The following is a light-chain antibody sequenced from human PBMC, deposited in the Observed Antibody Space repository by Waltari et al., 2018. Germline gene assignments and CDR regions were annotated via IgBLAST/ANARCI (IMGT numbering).Light chain of an antibody. CDR3: QQYDISPLT. CDR1: QTVRTTY. V-gene: IGKV3-20*01. J-gene: IGKJ4*01. CDR2: GAS. Sequence: EIVFTQSPGHLSLSPGERSTLSCRASQTVRTTYLAWYQQKPGQAPTRLIYGASSRATGIPDRCSGSGSGTNFSLTISSLEPEDFAVYYCQQYDISPLTFGGGTKVEIK.